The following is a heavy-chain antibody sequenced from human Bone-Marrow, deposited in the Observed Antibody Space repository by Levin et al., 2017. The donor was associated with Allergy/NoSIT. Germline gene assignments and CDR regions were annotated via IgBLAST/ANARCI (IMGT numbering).Heavy chain of an antibody. V-gene: IGHV4-30-4*01. Sequence: HSQTLSLTCTVSGASISSAYSYWSWIRQPPGKGLEWIGYIYYSGKTYYSPSLKSRVSMSLDMSKNQLSLKLSSVTAADTAVYYCARDNLAGVRGHDYWGQGTPVTVSS. CDR3: ARDNLAGVRGHDY. J-gene: IGHJ4*02. D-gene: IGHD3-10*01. CDR1: GASISSAYSY. CDR2: IYYSGKT.